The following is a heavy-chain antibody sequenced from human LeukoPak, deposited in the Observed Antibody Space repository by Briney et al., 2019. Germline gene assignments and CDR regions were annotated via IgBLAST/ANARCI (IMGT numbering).Heavy chain of an antibody. Sequence: GGSLRLSCTVSGFTFSSYWMSWVRQAPGKGLEWVANIKQDGSEKYYVDSVKGRFTISRDNAKNSLYLQMNSLRAEDTALYYCAKVYDSSGSAEYFQHWGQGTLVTVSS. J-gene: IGHJ1*01. CDR1: GFTFSSYW. CDR2: IKQDGSEK. CDR3: AKVYDSSGSAEYFQH. D-gene: IGHD3-22*01. V-gene: IGHV3-7*03.